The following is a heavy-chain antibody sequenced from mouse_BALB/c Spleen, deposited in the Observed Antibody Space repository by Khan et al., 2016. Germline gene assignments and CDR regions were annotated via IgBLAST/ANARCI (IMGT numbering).Heavy chain of an antibody. Sequence: EVELVESGGGLVQPGGSMKLSCAASGLTFSSYGMSWVRQTPDKRLELVATINSNGGSTYYPDSVKGRFTISRDNAKNTLYLQMSSRKSEDTAMYYCARDRAPSSAFFAYWGQGTLVTVSA. J-gene: IGHJ3*01. CDR3: ARDRAPSSAFFAY. CDR2: INSNGGST. D-gene: IGHD3-3*01. CDR1: GLTFSSYG. V-gene: IGHV5-6-3*01.